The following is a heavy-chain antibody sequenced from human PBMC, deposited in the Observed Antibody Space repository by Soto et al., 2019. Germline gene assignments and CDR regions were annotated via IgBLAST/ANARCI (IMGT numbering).Heavy chain of an antibody. CDR3: ERVDTDSLTGYYTSDY. Sequence: PVGSLRLSCAASGFTFSSYEMNWVRQAPGKGLEWVSYISSSGSTIYYADSVKGRFTISRDNAKNSLYLQMNSLRAEDTAVYYCERVDTDSLTGYYTSDYWGXG. CDR1: GFTFSSYE. D-gene: IGHD3-9*01. CDR2: ISSSGSTI. J-gene: IGHJ4*02. V-gene: IGHV3-48*03.